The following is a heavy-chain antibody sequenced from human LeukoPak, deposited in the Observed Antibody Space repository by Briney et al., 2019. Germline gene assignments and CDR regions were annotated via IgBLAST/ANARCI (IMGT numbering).Heavy chain of an antibody. V-gene: IGHV4-59*12. CDR1: GGSLSSYY. CDR2: IYYSGST. J-gene: IGHJ5*02. CDR3: ARARITMVRGAWFDP. D-gene: IGHD3-10*01. Sequence: PSETLSLTCTVSGGSLSSYYWIWIRQPPGKGLEYIGYIYYSGSTNYNPSLKSRVTISVDTSKNQFSLKLSSVTAADTAVYYCARARITMVRGAWFDPWGQGTLVTVSS.